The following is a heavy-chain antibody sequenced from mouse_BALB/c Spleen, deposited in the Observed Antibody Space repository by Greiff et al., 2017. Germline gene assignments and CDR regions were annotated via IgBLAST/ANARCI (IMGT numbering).Heavy chain of an antibody. D-gene: IGHD2-4*01. Sequence: EVQLVESGGGLVKPGGSLKFSCAASGFTFSDYYMYWVRQTPEKRLEWVATISAGGSYTYYPDSVQGRFTISRDNAKNNLYLQMSSLKSEDTAMYYCAACYDCTWFAYWGQGTLVTVSA. J-gene: IGHJ3*01. CDR2: ISAGGSYT. CDR3: AACYDCTWFAY. V-gene: IGHV5-4*02. CDR1: GFTFSDYY.